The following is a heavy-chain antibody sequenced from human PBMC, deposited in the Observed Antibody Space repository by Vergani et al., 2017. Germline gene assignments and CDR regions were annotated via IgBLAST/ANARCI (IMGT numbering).Heavy chain of an antibody. J-gene: IGHJ3*02. V-gene: IGHV3-21*01. CDR2: ISSSSSYI. CDR1: GFTFSSYS. CDR3: ARRLEWLLGAFDI. Sequence: EVQLVESGGGQVKPGGSLRLSCAASGFTFSSYSMNWVRQAPGKGLEWVSSISSSSSYIYYADSVKGRFTISRDNAKNSLYLQMNSLRAEDTAVYYCARRLEWLLGAFDIWGQGTMVTVSS. D-gene: IGHD3-3*01.